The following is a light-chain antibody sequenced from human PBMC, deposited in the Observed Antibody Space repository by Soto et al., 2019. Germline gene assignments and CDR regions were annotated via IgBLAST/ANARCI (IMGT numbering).Light chain of an antibody. CDR3: QQYGSSPPET. J-gene: IGKJ2*01. CDR2: GAS. V-gene: IGKV3-15*01. Sequence: EIVMTQSPATLSVSPGGRATLSCRASQSISDTLAWYQQKPGQAPRLLIHGASTRATGFPARFSGSGSGTDFTLTISSLQSEDFAVYYCQQYGSSPPETFGQGTKLEIK. CDR1: QSISDT.